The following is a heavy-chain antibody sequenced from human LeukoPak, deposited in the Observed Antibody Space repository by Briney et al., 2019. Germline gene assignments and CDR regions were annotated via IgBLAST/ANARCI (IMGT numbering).Heavy chain of an antibody. CDR2: IYSGGST. J-gene: IGHJ6*03. Sequence: GGSLRLSCAASGFTVSSNYMSWVRQAPGKGLEWVSVIYSGGSTYYADSMKGRFTISRDNSKNTLYLQMNSLRAEDTAVYYCARTKQQLDYYYYYYMDVWGKGTMVTVSS. V-gene: IGHV3-53*01. CDR3: ARTKQQLDYYYYYYMDV. CDR1: GFTVSSNY. D-gene: IGHD6-13*01.